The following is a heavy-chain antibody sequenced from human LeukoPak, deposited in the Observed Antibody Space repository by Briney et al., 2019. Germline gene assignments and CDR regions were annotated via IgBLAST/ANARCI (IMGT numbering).Heavy chain of an antibody. Sequence: GGSLRLSCAASGFTFSSYGMSWVRQAPGKGLEWVSAISGSGGSTYYADSVKGRFTISRDNSKNTLYLQMNSLRAEDTAVYYCATNGLYDILTGYCLDYWGQGTLVTVSS. CDR3: ATNGLYDILTGYCLDY. CDR1: GFTFSSYG. J-gene: IGHJ4*02. V-gene: IGHV3-23*01. CDR2: ISGSGGST. D-gene: IGHD3-9*01.